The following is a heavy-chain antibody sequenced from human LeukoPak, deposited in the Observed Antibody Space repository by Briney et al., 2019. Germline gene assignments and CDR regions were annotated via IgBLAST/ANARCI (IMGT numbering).Heavy chain of an antibody. CDR2: INNVASHI. D-gene: IGHD2/OR15-2a*01. J-gene: IGHJ4*02. V-gene: IGHV3-21*01. Sequence: PGGSLRLSCAASGFTFTNYAMNWVRQAPGKGLEWVSSINNVASHIYYAGSVRGRLTISRDNAKNSVYLQMNSLRAEDTAVYYCTRDATYYLRYGYFDYWGQGTLVTVSS. CDR1: GFTFTNYA. CDR3: TRDATYYLRYGYFDY.